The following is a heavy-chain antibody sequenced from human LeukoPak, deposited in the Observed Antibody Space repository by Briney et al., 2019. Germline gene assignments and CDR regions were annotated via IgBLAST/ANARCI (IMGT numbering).Heavy chain of an antibody. J-gene: IGHJ6*03. CDR3: AKVRRVQYYFHFMDV. CDR2: IDHSGSP. V-gene: IGHV4-34*01. Sequence: SETLSLTCTVSGGSISSYYWSWIRQPPGKGLEWIGEIDHSGSPNYNPSLKSRVAISADTSKSHFSLRLTSVTAADTAVYYCAKVRRVQYYFHFMDVWDNGTTVIVSS. CDR1: GGSISSYY.